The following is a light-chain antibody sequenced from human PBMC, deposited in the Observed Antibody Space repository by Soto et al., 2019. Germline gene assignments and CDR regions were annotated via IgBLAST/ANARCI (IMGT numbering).Light chain of an antibody. V-gene: IGKV3-11*01. CDR3: QQRGTWPLT. Sequence: EIVLTQSPATLSLSPGERATLSCRASQSVSSYLAWYQQKPGQAPRLLIYGASNRATGIPARFSGSGSGTDFTLTISSLEPEDFAVYYCQQRGTWPLTFGGGTKVEI. CDR1: QSVSSY. CDR2: GAS. J-gene: IGKJ4*01.